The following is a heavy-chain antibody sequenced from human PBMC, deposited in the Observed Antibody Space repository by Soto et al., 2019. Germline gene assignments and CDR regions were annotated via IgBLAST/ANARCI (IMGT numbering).Heavy chain of an antibody. J-gene: IGHJ4*02. D-gene: IGHD1-26*01. Sequence: GASVKVSCKASGYTFTSYYMHWVRQAPGQGLEWMGIINPSGGSTSYAQKFQGRVTMTRDTSTSTVYMELSSLRSDDTAVYYCARDAAVGLFDYWGQGTLVTVSS. CDR2: INPSGGST. V-gene: IGHV1-46*01. CDR1: GYTFTSYY. CDR3: ARDAAVGLFDY.